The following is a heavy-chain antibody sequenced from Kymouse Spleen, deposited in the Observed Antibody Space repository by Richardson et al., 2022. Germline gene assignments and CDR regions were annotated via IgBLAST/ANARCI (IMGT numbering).Heavy chain of an antibody. D-gene: IGHD1-14*01. Sequence: QVQLVESGGGVVQPGRSLRLSCAASGFTFSSYGMHWVRQAPGKGLEWVAVISYDGSNKYYADSVKGRFTISRDNSKNTLYLQMNSLRAEDTAVYYCAKEPGYYYYGMDVWGQGTTVTVSS. CDR2: ISYDGSNK. CDR1: GFTFSSYG. CDR3: AKEPGYYYYGMDV. J-gene: IGHJ6*02. V-gene: IGHV3-30*18.